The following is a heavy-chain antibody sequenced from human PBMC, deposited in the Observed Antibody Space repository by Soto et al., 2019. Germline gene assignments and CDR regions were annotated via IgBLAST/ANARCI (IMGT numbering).Heavy chain of an antibody. CDR2: IFPIFGTA. CDR3: VRDPDCGGSCYSNCFDP. J-gene: IGHJ5*02. CDR1: GGTFSSYA. D-gene: IGHD2-15*01. Sequence: QVQLVQSGAEVKKPGSSVKVSCKASGGTFSSYAIRWVRQAPGQGLEWMGGIFPIFGTANYAQKFQGRVTITADESTSTAYMELISLRSEDTAVYYSVRDPDCGGSCYSNCFDPRGQGTLVTVS. V-gene: IGHV1-69*01.